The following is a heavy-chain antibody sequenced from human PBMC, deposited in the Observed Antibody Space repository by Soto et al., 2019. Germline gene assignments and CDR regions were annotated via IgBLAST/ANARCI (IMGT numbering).Heavy chain of an antibody. CDR1: GGTFSSYA. V-gene: IGHV1-69*13. CDR2: IIPVLGTT. Sequence: SVKVSCKPSGGTFSSYAINWVRQAPGQGLEWMGGIIPVLGTTNNPQKFQGRVTITADESTSTAYMELSSLRSEDTAVYYCACIPTGVNAFDIWGQGTMVTVS. D-gene: IGHD3-3*01. J-gene: IGHJ3*02. CDR3: ACIPTGVNAFDI.